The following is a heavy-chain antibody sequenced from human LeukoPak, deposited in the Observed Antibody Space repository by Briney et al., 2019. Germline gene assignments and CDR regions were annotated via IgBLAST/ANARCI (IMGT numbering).Heavy chain of an antibody. J-gene: IGHJ4*02. CDR2: TRFDGSIK. CDR1: GFIFSDYG. D-gene: IGHD3-16*01. CDR3: ARWGGTRQYYFDY. Sequence: GGSLRLSCAVSGFIFSDYGFLWVRQAPGKGLEWVAVTRFDGSIKQYADSAKGRFTISRDDSKNTLYLQMNFLKSEDTAVYYCARWGGTRQYYFDYWGQGTLVTVSS. V-gene: IGHV3-33*01.